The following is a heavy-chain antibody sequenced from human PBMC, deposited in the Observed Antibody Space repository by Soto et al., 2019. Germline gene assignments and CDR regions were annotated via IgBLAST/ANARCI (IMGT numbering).Heavy chain of an antibody. CDR3: TTDSFILKASDAFDI. Sequence: PGGSLRLSCAASGFTFSNAWMNWVCQAPGKGLEWVGRIKSKTDGGTTDYAAPVKGRFTISRDDSKNTLYLQMNSLKTEDTAVYYCTTDSFILKASDAFDIWGQGTMVTVSS. CDR1: GFTFSNAW. V-gene: IGHV3-15*07. CDR2: IKSKTDGGTT. J-gene: IGHJ3*02.